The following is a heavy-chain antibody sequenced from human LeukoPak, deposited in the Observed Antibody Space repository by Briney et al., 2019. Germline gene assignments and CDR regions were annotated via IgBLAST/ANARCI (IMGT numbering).Heavy chain of an antibody. CDR1: GGSISSSSYY. CDR2: IYYSGST. D-gene: IGHD3-3*01. J-gene: IGHJ4*02. CDR3: ARGILYYDFWSGYYGRMTALYYFDY. Sequence: PSETLSLTCTVSGGSISSSSYYWGWIRQPPGKGLEWIGSIYYSGSTYYNPSLKSRVTISVDTSKNQFSLKLSSVTAADTAVYYCARGILYYDFWSGYYGRMTALYYFDYWGQGTLVTVSS. V-gene: IGHV4-39*01.